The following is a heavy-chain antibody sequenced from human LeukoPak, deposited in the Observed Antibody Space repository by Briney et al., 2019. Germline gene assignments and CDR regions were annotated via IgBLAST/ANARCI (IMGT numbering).Heavy chain of an antibody. CDR1: GFTFSNCG. D-gene: IGHD3-10*01. CDR2: ISGSGYST. Sequence: GGSLRLSCAASGFTFSNCGMSWVRQAPGKGLEWVSTISGSGYSTYYTDSVEGRFTISRDNSKNRLYLQMHSLRAEDTAVYYCAKDLPPTYYYGSGSHDYWGQGTLVTVSS. J-gene: IGHJ4*02. V-gene: IGHV3-23*01. CDR3: AKDLPPTYYYGSGSHDY.